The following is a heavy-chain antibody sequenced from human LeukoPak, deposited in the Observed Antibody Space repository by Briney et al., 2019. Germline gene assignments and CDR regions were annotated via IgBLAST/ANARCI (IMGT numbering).Heavy chain of an antibody. CDR3: ARGTYSYALFFDF. D-gene: IGHD5-18*01. J-gene: IGHJ4*02. CDR2: IYYSGST. V-gene: IGHV4-59*08. CDR1: GGSISSYY. Sequence: PSETLSLTCTVSGGSISSYYWSWIRQHPGKGLEWIGYIYYSGSTNYNPSLKSRVTISVDTSKNQFSLKLSSVTAADTAVYYCARGTYSYALFFDFWGQGTLVTVSS.